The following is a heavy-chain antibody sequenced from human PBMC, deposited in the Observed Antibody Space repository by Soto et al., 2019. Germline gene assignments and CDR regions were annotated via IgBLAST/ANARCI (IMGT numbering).Heavy chain of an antibody. D-gene: IGHD2-8*01. CDR1: GGTFSSYA. Sequence: GASVKVSCKASGGTFSSYAISWVRQAPGQGLEWMGGIIPIFGTANYAQKFQGRVTITADESTSTAYMGLSSLRSEDTAVYYCARARGCTNGVCYNGFDPWGQGTLVTVSS. J-gene: IGHJ5*02. CDR3: ARARGCTNGVCYNGFDP. CDR2: IIPIFGTA. V-gene: IGHV1-69*13.